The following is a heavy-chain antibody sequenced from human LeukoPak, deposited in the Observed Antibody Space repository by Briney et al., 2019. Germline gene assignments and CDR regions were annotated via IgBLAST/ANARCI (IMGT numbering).Heavy chain of an antibody. CDR2: ISAYNGNT. V-gene: IGHV1-18*01. Sequence: EASVKVSCKASGYTFTSYGISWVRQAPGQGLEWMGWISAYNGNTNYAQKLQGRVTMTTDTSTSTAYMELRSLRSDDTAVYYCARDLLTMVRGVIGYWGQGTLVTVSS. D-gene: IGHD3-10*01. J-gene: IGHJ4*02. CDR1: GYTFTSYG. CDR3: ARDLLTMVRGVIGY.